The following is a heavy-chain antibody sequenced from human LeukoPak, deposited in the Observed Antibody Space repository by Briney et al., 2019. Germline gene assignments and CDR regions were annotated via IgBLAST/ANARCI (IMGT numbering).Heavy chain of an antibody. V-gene: IGHV4-4*07. Sequence: TSETLSLTCTVSGGSISHYYWNWIRQPAGKGLEWIGRIYSSGTTHNNPSLKSRVTISVDTSKNQFSLKLSSVTAADTAVYYCARQDPSSGWYGYYFDYWGQGTLVTVSS. CDR3: ARQDPSSGWYGYYFDY. CDR2: IYSSGTT. J-gene: IGHJ4*02. CDR1: GGSISHYY. D-gene: IGHD6-19*01.